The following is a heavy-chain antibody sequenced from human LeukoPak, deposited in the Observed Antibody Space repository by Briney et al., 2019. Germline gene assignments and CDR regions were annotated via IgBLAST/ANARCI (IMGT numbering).Heavy chain of an antibody. V-gene: IGHV3-23*01. CDR1: GFTFGSYA. J-gene: IGHJ6*02. CDR2: ISGSGGST. D-gene: IGHD3-22*01. Sequence: PGGSLRLSCAASGFTFGSYAMSWVRQAPGKGLEWVSLISGSGGSTYYADSVKGRFTISRDNSKNTPYLQINSLRAEDTAVYYCAKGGGDSSGYYLSYYYYGMDVWGQGTTATVSS. CDR3: AKGGGDSSGYYLSYYYYGMDV.